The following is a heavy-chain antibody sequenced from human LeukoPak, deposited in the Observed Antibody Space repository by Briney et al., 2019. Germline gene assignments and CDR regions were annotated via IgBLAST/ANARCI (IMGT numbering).Heavy chain of an antibody. Sequence: ASVKVSCKASGGTFSSYAISGVRQAPGQGLEWMGGIIPIFGTANYAQKFQGRVTITTDESTSTAYMELSSLRSEDTAVYYCARGGRGEEMATINAFDIWGQGTMVTVSS. V-gene: IGHV1-69*05. CDR3: ARGGRGEEMATINAFDI. D-gene: IGHD5-24*01. CDR1: GGTFSSYA. CDR2: IIPIFGTA. J-gene: IGHJ3*02.